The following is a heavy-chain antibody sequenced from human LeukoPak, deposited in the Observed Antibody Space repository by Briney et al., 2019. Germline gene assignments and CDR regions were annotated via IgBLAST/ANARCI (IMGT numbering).Heavy chain of an antibody. CDR3: ARGGGSGTFDY. J-gene: IGHJ4*01. D-gene: IGHD3-10*01. CDR2: ISSSSSYT. Sequence: PGGSLRLSCAASGFTFNDYYMSWIRQAPGKGLEWVSCISSSSSYTNYADSVKGRFTISRDNAKNSLYLQMDSLRAEDTAVYYCARGGGSGTFDYWGHGTLVTVSS. CDR1: GFTFNDYY. V-gene: IGHV3-11*06.